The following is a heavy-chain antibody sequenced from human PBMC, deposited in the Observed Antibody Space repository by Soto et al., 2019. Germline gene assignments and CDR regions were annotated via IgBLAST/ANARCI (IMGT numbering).Heavy chain of an antibody. CDR3: ARDWEDLGIDY. D-gene: IGHD1-26*01. CDR1: GYTFTSYG. V-gene: IGHV1-18*01. CDR2: ISAYNGNT. J-gene: IGHJ4*02. Sequence: ASVKVSCKASGYTFTSYGISWVRQAPGQGLEWMGWISAYNGNTNYAQKHQGRVTMTTDTSTSTAYMEMRSLRSDDTAVYYGARDWEDLGIDYWGQGTLVTVSS.